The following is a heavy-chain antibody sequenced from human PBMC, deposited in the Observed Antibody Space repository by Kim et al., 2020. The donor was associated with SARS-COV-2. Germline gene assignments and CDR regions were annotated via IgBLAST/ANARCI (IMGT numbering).Heavy chain of an antibody. CDR3: ARDPRDSSLLWFGELLGGSYYYGMDV. J-gene: IGHJ6*02. Sequence: GGSLRLSCAASGFTFSSYAMHWVRQAPGKGLEWVAVISYDGSNKYYADSVKGRFTISRDNSKNTLYLQMNSLRAEDTAVYYCARDPRDSSLLWFGELLGGSYYYGMDVWGQGTTVTVSS. CDR1: GFTFSSYA. D-gene: IGHD3-10*01. V-gene: IGHV3-30-3*01. CDR2: ISYDGSNK.